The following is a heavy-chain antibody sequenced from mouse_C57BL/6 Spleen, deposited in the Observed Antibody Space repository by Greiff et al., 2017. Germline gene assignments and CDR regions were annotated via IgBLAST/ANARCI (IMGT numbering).Heavy chain of an antibody. Sequence: DVKLVESVAELVRPGASVKLSCTASGFNIKNTYMHWVKQRPEQGLEWIGRIDPANGNTKYDPKFQGKATITADTSSNTAYLQLSSLTSEDSAVYYCARGVYYDYDGYAMDYWGQGTSVTVSS. CDR3: ARGVYYDYDGYAMDY. CDR2: IDPANGNT. D-gene: IGHD2-4*01. J-gene: IGHJ4*01. CDR1: GFNIKNTY. V-gene: IGHV14-3*01.